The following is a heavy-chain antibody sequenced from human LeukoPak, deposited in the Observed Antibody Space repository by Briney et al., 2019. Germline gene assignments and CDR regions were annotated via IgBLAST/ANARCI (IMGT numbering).Heavy chain of an antibody. CDR3: ARDRGYGYGFFDY. CDR1: GFTVKSIY. Sequence: GGSLRLSCAASGFTVKSIYMTWVRQAPGKGLEWVSSFYSGGSSYYADSVKGRFIISRDSSTDTLYLQMNSLRVEDTAVYFCARDRGYGYGFFDYWGQGTLVTVSS. J-gene: IGHJ4*02. D-gene: IGHD5-18*01. CDR2: FYSGGSS. V-gene: IGHV3-53*01.